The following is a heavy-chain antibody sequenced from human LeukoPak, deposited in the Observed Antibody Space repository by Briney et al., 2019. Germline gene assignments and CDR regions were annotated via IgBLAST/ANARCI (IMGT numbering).Heavy chain of an antibody. V-gene: IGHV1-69*13. CDR2: IIPIFGTA. D-gene: IGHD2-15*01. CDR3: ARETCSGGSRYSGFDY. CDR1: GGTFSSYA. J-gene: IGHJ4*02. Sequence: SVKVSCKASGGTFSSYAISWVRQAPGQGLEWMGGIIPIFGTANYAQKFQGRVTITADESTSTAYMELSSLRSEDTAVYYCARETCSGGSRYSGFDYWGQGTLVTVSS.